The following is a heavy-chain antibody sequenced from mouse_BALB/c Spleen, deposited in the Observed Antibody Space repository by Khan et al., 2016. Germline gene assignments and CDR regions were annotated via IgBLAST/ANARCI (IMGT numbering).Heavy chain of an antibody. Sequence: VQLQESGPGLVAPSQSLSITCTVSGFSLTGFSVNWVRQPPGKGLEWLGVIWGDGSTDYNSALKSRLSFSKDDSKSQVFLKMNSLQTDDTARYFCASSYDYDGGFAYWGQGTLVTVSA. CDR3: ASSYDYDGGFAY. D-gene: IGHD2-4*01. J-gene: IGHJ3*01. V-gene: IGHV2-6-7*01. CDR2: IWGDGST. CDR1: GFSLTGFS.